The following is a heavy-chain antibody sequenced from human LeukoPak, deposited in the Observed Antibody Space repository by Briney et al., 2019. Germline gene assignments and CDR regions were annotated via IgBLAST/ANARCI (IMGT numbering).Heavy chain of an antibody. CDR2: IDPSDSYT. D-gene: IGHD2-15*01. J-gene: IGHJ4*02. V-gene: IGHV5-10-1*01. CDR1: GYSFTSYW. CDR3: ARHVTRYCSGGSCYYY. Sequence: GESLKISCKGSGYSFTSYWISWVRQMPGKGLEWMGRIDPSDSYTNYSPSFQGHVTISADKSISTAYLQWSSLKASDTAMYYCARHVTRYCSGGSCYYYWGQGTLVTVSS.